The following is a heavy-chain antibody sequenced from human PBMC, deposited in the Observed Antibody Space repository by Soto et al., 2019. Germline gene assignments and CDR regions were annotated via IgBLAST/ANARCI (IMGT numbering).Heavy chain of an antibody. CDR3: ARDSDSSGWLDY. J-gene: IGHJ4*02. D-gene: IGHD6-19*01. CDR1: GGSISSYY. CDR2: IYYSGST. V-gene: IGHV4-59*01. Sequence: SETLSLTCTVSGGSISSYYWSWIRQLPGKGLEWIGYIYYSGSTNYNPSLKSRVTISVDTSKNQFSLKLSSVTAADTAVYYCARDSDSSGWLDYWGQGTLVTVSS.